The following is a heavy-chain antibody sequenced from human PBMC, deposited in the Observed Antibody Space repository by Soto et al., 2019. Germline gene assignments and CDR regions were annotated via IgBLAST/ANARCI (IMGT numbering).Heavy chain of an antibody. V-gene: IGHV4-34*01. J-gene: IGHJ4*02. CDR1: GGSFSGYY. D-gene: IGHD2-2*02. CDR2: INHSGST. Sequence: PSETLSLTCAVYGGSFSGYYWSWIRQPPGKGLEWIGEINHSGSTNYNPSLKSRVTISVDTSKNQFSLKLSSVTAADTAVYYCARVAAYCSSTSCYKGEKHYFDSWGQGTLVTV. CDR3: ARVAAYCSSTSCYKGEKHYFDS.